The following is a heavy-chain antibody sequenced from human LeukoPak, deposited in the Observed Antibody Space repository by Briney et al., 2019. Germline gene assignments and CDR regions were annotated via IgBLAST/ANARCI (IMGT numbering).Heavy chain of an antibody. Sequence: PSETLSLTCTVSGGSISSSSYYWGWIRQPPGKGLEWIGSIYYSGSTYYNPSLKSRVTISVDTSKNQFSLKLSSVTAADTAVYYCAGGYIYGSTYYYMDVRGKGTTVTISS. CDR2: IYYSGST. V-gene: IGHV4-39*07. D-gene: IGHD5-18*01. CDR1: GGSISSSSYY. CDR3: AGGYIYGSTYYYMDV. J-gene: IGHJ6*03.